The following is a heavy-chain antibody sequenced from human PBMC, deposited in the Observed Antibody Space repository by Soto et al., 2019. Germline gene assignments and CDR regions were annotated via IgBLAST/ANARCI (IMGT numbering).Heavy chain of an antibody. Sequence: SVKVSCKASGGTFSSYAISWVRQAPGQGLEWMGGIIPIFGIANYAQKFQGRVTITADKSTSTAYMELSSLRSEDTAVYYCASLPAAMDYYYYYMDVWGKGTTVTVSS. CDR2: IIPIFGIA. J-gene: IGHJ6*03. D-gene: IGHD2-2*01. V-gene: IGHV1-69*10. CDR1: GGTFSSYA. CDR3: ASLPAAMDYYYYYMDV.